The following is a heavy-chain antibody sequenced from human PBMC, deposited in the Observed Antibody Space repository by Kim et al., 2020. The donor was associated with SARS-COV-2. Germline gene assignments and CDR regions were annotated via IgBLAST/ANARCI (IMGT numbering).Heavy chain of an antibody. Sequence: GGSLTLSCAASGFTFSTYSMNWVRQAPGKGLEWVSSISSTSAYIYYADSVKGRFTISRDNAKDSLYLQMNSLRAEDTAVYYCARNLVPTTKTYGMDVWGQGTTVTVSS. CDR3: ARNLVPTTKTYGMDV. CDR1: GFTFSTYS. CDR2: ISSTSAYI. D-gene: IGHD2-2*01. J-gene: IGHJ6*02. V-gene: IGHV3-21*01.